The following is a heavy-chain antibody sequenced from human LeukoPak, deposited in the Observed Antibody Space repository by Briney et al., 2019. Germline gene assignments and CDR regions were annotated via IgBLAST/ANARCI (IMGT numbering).Heavy chain of an antibody. CDR1: GFTFSSYG. CDR3: AKGGLTTVTTGGDY. Sequence: GGSLRLSCAASGFTFSSYGMHWVRQAPGKGLEWVAVISYDGSNKYYADSVKGRFTISRDNSKNTLYLQMNSLRAEDTAVYYCAKGGLTTVTTGGDYWGQGTLVTV. V-gene: IGHV3-30*18. D-gene: IGHD4-17*01. J-gene: IGHJ4*02. CDR2: ISYDGSNK.